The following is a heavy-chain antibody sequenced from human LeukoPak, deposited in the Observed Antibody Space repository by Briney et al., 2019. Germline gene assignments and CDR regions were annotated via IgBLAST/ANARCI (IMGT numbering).Heavy chain of an antibody. J-gene: IGHJ4*02. CDR2: INNDGSGT. D-gene: IGHD1-7*01. CDR3: ARGGWGTAIDY. Sequence: WSLRLSCAASGFTFSEHWMYWVRQAPGQGLVCVSHINNDGSGTTYADSVKGRFTISRDNAKNTLDLQMNSLRAEDTAVYYCARGGWGTAIDYLGQGTLVTVSS. CDR1: GFTFSEHW. V-gene: IGHV3-74*01.